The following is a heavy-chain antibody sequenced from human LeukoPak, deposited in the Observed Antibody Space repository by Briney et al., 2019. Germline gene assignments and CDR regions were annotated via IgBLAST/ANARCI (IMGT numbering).Heavy chain of an antibody. J-gene: IGHJ5*02. CDR1: GFTFSSYE. D-gene: IGHD3-10*01. CDR2: ISSSGSTI. V-gene: IGHV3-48*03. CDR3: ARDHKDYGSGSYYGVWDNWFDP. Sequence: GGSLRLSCAASGFTFSSYEMNWVRQAPGKGLEWVSYISSSGSTIYYADSVKGRFTISRDNAKNSLYLQMNSLRAEDTAVYYCARDHKDYGSGSYYGVWDNWFDPWGQGTLVTVSS.